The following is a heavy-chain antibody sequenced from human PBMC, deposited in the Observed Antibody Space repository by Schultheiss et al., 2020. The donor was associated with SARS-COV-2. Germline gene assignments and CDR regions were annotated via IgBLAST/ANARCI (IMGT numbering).Heavy chain of an antibody. J-gene: IGHJ2*01. Sequence: GGSLRLSCSASGFTFSSYAMHWVRQATGKGLEWVSYISSRGSVIYDADSVKGRFTISRDNAKNTLYVQMNSLRAEDTAVYYCAKGQSQRGYGDYVDWYFDLWGRGTLVTVSS. D-gene: IGHD4-17*01. V-gene: IGHV3-48*03. CDR2: ISSRGSVI. CDR3: AKGQSQRGYGDYVDWYFDL. CDR1: GFTFSSYA.